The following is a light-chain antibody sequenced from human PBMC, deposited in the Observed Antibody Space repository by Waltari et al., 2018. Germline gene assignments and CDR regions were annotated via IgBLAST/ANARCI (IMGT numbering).Light chain of an antibody. Sequence: VLLTQSPASLSVSPGDTVILSCRASQSVRTNLVWSQQKAGQAPRTLIYGASTRASGVPSRFSGSGSETDFTLIISSLQSEDAAVYFCQQYYVWPPITFGGGTKLEI. V-gene: IGKV3-15*01. CDR3: QQYYVWPPIT. CDR1: QSVRTN. CDR2: GAS. J-gene: IGKJ4*01.